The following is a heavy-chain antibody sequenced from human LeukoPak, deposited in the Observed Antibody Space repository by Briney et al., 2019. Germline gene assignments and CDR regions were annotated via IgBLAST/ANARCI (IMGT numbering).Heavy chain of an antibody. Sequence: LRLSCAASGFPVSSNYMSWVRQAPGKGLEWIGEINHSGSTNYNPSLKSRVTISVDTSKNQFSLKLSSVTAADTAVYYCARGSASGYSYGPGWFDPWGQGTLVTVSS. CDR3: ARGSASGYSYGPGWFDP. CDR2: INHSGST. CDR1: GFPVSSNY. J-gene: IGHJ5*02. V-gene: IGHV4-34*01. D-gene: IGHD5-18*01.